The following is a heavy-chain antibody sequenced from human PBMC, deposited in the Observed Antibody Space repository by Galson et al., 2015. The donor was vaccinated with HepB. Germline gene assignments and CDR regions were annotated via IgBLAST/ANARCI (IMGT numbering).Heavy chain of an antibody. CDR1: GGSISSSNYY. D-gene: IGHD6-19*01. CDR2: IYYSGST. V-gene: IGHV4-39*02. J-gene: IGHJ5*02. CDR3: AREQGRRAVTQGGVRRLDP. Sequence: SETLSLTCTVSGGSISSSNYYWGWIRQPPGKGLEWIGSIYYSGSTFYNPSLKSRVTISVDTSKNQFSLKLSSVTATDTAVYYCAREQGRRAVTQGGVRRLDPWGQGTLVTVSS.